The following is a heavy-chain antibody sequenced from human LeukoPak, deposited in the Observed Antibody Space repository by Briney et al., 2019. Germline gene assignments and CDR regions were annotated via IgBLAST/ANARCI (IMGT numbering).Heavy chain of an antibody. V-gene: IGHV4-4*07. CDR1: GGSISSYY. Sequence: TSETLSLTCTVSGGSISSYYWSWIRQPAGKGLEWIGRIYTSGSTNYNPSLKSRVTISVDTSKNQFSLKLSSVTAADTAVYYCARLRGDSILYYYYYMDVWGKGTTVTVSS. CDR2: IYTSGST. CDR3: ARLRGDSILYYYYYMDV. J-gene: IGHJ6*03. D-gene: IGHD2-21*02.